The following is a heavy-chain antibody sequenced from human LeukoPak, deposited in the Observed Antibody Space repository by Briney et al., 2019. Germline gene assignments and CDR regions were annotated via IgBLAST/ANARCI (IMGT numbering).Heavy chain of an antibody. CDR3: APPLHGDPEGY. CDR2: ISSSGSNI. J-gene: IGHJ4*02. Sequence: PGGSLRLSCAASGFTFSDYYMSWIRQAPGKGLEWVSYISSSGSNIYYADSVKGGFTISRDNAKKSLYMKMNSLRAEDTAVYYCAPPLHGDPEGYWGQGTLVTVSS. D-gene: IGHD4-17*01. CDR1: GFTFSDYY. V-gene: IGHV3-11*01.